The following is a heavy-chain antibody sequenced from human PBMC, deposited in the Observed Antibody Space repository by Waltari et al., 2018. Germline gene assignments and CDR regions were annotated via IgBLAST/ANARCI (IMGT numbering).Heavy chain of an antibody. Sequence: EVQLVESGGGLVQPGRSLRLSCEASGFTFVDYAIHWVRQAPGKGLGRVPGISWNSGSIGYADSVKGRFTISSDNAKNSLYLQMNSLRAEDTALYYCAKIRADRVRGVKGYFDYWGQGTLVTVSS. V-gene: IGHV3-9*01. CDR1: GFTFVDYA. J-gene: IGHJ4*02. CDR3: AKIRADRVRGVKGYFDY. CDR2: ISWNSGSI. D-gene: IGHD3-10*01.